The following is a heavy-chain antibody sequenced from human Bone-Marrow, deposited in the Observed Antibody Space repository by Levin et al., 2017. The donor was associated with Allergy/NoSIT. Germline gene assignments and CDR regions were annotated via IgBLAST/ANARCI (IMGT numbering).Heavy chain of an antibody. CDR3: AREAGGSRGGFDY. J-gene: IGHJ4*02. D-gene: IGHD2-15*01. Sequence: GESLKISCAASGFTFSGYGMHWLRQAPGKGLEWVALIYYDGTEKYYADSVRGRFTISRDNSKSTLHLQMNSLRAADTAIYFCAREAGGSRGGFDYWGRGTLVTVSS. CDR2: IYYDGTEK. V-gene: IGHV3-33*01. CDR1: GFTFSGYG.